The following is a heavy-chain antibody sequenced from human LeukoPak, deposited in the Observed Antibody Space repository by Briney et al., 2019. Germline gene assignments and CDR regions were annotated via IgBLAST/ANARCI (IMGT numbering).Heavy chain of an antibody. V-gene: IGHV3-9*01. J-gene: IGHJ6*02. CDR1: GFSFDDYA. CDR2: ISRDRGTI. Sequence: PGGSLRLSCAASGFSFDDYAVSWVRQAPGKGLEWVSGISRDRGTIGYADSVKGRFTISRDIAKNSLYLQMNSLRIEDTGLYYCAILGGLNLWFGEQGFSWYNGFDVWGQGTTVAVSS. D-gene: IGHD3-10*01. CDR3: AILGGLNLWFGEQGFSWYNGFDV.